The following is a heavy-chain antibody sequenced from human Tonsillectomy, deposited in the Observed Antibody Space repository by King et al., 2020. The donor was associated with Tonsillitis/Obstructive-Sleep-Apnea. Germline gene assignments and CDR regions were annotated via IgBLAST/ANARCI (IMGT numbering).Heavy chain of an antibody. V-gene: IGHV3-30*18. CDR3: AKDRLGGNYPCDY. J-gene: IGHJ4*02. CDR2: ISYDGSNK. CDR1: GFTFSSYG. Sequence: VQLVESGGGVVQPGRSLRLSCAASGFTFSSYGMHWVRQAPGKGLEWVAVISYDGSNKYYADSVKGRFTISRDNSKNTLYLQMNSLRAEDTAVYYCAKDRLGGNYPCDYWGQGTLVTVSS. D-gene: IGHD4-23*01.